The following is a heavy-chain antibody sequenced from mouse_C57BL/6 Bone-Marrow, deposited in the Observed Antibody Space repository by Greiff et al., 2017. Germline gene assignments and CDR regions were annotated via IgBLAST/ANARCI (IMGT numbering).Heavy chain of an antibody. CDR2: IDPENGDT. V-gene: IGHV14-4*01. D-gene: IGHD1-1*01. CDR1: GFNIKDDY. CDR3: TTSDYGSYFDY. Sequence: EVQLQQSGAELVRPGASVKLSCTASGFNIKDDYMHWVKQRPEQGLEWIGWIDPENGDTEYASKFQGKATITADTSSNTAYLQLSSLTSEDTAVYYCTTSDYGSYFDYWGQGTTLTVSS. J-gene: IGHJ2*01.